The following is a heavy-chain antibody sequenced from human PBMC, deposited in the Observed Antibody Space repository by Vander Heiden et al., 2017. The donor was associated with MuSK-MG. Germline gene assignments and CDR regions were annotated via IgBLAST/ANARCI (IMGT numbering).Heavy chain of an antibody. CDR2: INHSGST. D-gene: IGHD6-19*01. V-gene: IGHV4-34*01. CDR3: ARGRRAGTPFY. J-gene: IGHJ4*02. Sequence: QVQLQQWGAGLLKPSETLSLTCAVYGGSFSGYYWDWIRQPPGKGLEWIGEINHSGSTNYNPSLKSRVTISVDTSKNQFSLKLSSVTAADTAVYYCARGRRAGTPFYWGQGTLVTVSS. CDR1: GGSFSGYY.